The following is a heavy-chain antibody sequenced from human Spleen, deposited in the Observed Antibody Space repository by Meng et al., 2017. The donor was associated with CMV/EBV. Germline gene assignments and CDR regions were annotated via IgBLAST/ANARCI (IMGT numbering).Heavy chain of an antibody. V-gene: IGHV3-30-3*01. D-gene: IGHD3-9*01. Sequence: GGSLRLSCAASGFTVSSNDMTWVRQAPGKGLEWVAVISYDGSNKYYADSVKGRFTISRDNSKNTLYLQMNSLRAEDTAVYYCARDRGRYFDWSDDAFDIWGQGTMVTVSS. CDR3: ARDRGRYFDWSDDAFDI. CDR1: GFTVSSND. CDR2: ISYDGSNK. J-gene: IGHJ3*02.